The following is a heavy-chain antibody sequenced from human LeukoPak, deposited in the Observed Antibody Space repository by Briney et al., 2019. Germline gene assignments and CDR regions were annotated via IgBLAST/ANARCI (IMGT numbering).Heavy chain of an antibody. CDR3: AKAPVTSCRGAFCYPFDY. CDR1: GFTFSSYS. CDR2: ISSSSSYI. V-gene: IGHV3-21*04. J-gene: IGHJ4*02. Sequence: GGSLRLSCAASGFTFSSYSMNWVRQAPGKGLEWVSSISSSSSYIYYAASVRGRFTISRDTSRSTLYLQMNSLRAEDAAVYYCAKAPVTSCRGAFCYPFDYWGQGTLVIVSS. D-gene: IGHD2-15*01.